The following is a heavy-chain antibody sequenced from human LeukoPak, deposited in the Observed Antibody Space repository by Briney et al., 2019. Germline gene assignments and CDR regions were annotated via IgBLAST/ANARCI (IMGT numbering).Heavy chain of an antibody. CDR1: GFTFSSYA. Sequence: GSLRLSCAASGFTFSSYAVSWVRQPPGKGLEWLAITSYDETKKYYADSVRGRFTISRDNSKSTLFLQMSSLRADDTAVYYCARVPGSGAFDIWGQGTTVIVSS. V-gene: IGHV3-30*04. CDR2: TSYDETKK. J-gene: IGHJ3*02. CDR3: ARVPGSGAFDI.